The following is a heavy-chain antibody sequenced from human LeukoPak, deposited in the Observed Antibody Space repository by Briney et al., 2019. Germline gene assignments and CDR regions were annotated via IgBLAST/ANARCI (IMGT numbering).Heavy chain of an antibody. J-gene: IGHJ4*02. CDR3: GKDLLWFGEFGD. CDR2: IRYDGSII. D-gene: IGHD3-10*01. CDR1: GFTFRNYG. V-gene: IGHV3-30*02. Sequence: GGSLRLSCAASGFTFRNYGMHWVRQAPGKGLEWVSFIRYDGSIIYYADSVKGRFTISRDYSKNTLYMQMNNLRAEDTAVYYCGKDLLWFGEFGDWGQGTLVTVSS.